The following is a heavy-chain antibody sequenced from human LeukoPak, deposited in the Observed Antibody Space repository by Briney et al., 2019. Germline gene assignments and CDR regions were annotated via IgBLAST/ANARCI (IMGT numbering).Heavy chain of an antibody. D-gene: IGHD5-18*01. CDR1: GFTFSSYW. CDR3: ARDLGNERCSYGDYYYYGMDV. V-gene: IGHV3-7*03. CDR2: IKQDGSEK. Sequence: GGSLRLSCAASGFTFSSYWMSWVRQAPGKGLEWVANIKQDGSEKYYVDSVKGRFTISRDNAKNSLYLQMNSLRAEDTAVYYCARDLGNERCSYGDYYYYGMDVWGQGTTVTVSS. J-gene: IGHJ6*02.